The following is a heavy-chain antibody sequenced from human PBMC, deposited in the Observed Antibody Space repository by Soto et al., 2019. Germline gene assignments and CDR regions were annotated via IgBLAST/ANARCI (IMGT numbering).Heavy chain of an antibody. V-gene: IGHV4-4*07. J-gene: IGHJ6*02. CDR2: IYTSGST. CDR1: GGSISSYY. D-gene: IGHD4-17*01. Sequence: QVQLQESGPGLVKPSETLSLTCTVSGGSISSYYWSWIRQPAGKGLEWIGRIYTSGSTNFNPSLKSRVTMSVDTSKNQFSLKLSSVTAADTAVYYCARSTTYPHYYGMDVWGQGTTVTVSS. CDR3: ARSTTYPHYYGMDV.